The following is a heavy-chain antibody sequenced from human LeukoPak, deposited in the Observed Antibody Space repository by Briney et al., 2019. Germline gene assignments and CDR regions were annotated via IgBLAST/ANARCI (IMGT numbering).Heavy chain of an antibody. J-gene: IGHJ4*02. D-gene: IGHD3-22*01. CDR2: ISSSGSTI. V-gene: IGHV3-11*01. Sequence: GGSLRLSCAASGFTFSDYYMSWIRQAPGKGLEWVSYISSSGSTIYYADSVKGRFTISRDNAKNSLYLQMDSLRAEDTAVYYCARTYYYDSSGYYYHRGQGTLVTVSS. CDR1: GFTFSDYY. CDR3: ARTYYYDSSGYYYH.